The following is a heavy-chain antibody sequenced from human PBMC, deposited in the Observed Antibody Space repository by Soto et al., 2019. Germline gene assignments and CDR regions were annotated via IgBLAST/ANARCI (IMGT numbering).Heavy chain of an antibody. J-gene: IGHJ3*02. V-gene: IGHV3-74*01. CDR1: GFTFSTYW. D-gene: IGHD2-15*01. Sequence: GSLRLSCAASGFTFSTYWMHWVRQAPGKGLVWVSRINSDGSSTSYADSVKGRFTISRDNAKNTLYPQMNSLRAEDTAMYYCARVRCSGGSCRDAYDIWGQGTMVTVSS. CDR2: INSDGSST. CDR3: ARVRCSGGSCRDAYDI.